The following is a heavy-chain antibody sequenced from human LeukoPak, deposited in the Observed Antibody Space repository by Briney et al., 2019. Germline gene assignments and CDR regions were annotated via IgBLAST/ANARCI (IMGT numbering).Heavy chain of an antibody. CDR2: ISGSGGST. Sequence: PGGSLRLSCAASGFTFSSYAMSWVRQAPGKGLEWVSAISGSGGSTYYADSVKGRFTNSRDNSKNTLYLQMNSLRAEDTAVYYCASPSLRYFDWLSLDYWGQGTLVTVSS. CDR1: GFTFSSYA. V-gene: IGHV3-23*01. J-gene: IGHJ4*02. CDR3: ASPSLRYFDWLSLDY. D-gene: IGHD3-9*01.